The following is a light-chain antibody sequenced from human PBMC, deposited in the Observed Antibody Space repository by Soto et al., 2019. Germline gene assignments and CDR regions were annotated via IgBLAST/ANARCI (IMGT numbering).Light chain of an antibody. CDR2: GAS. CDR3: QQYNNRLT. V-gene: IGKV3-15*01. J-gene: IGKJ4*01. CDR1: QSVSTN. Sequence: VMTQSPATLSVSTGERATLSCRASQSVSTNLAWYQQKPGQAPRLLIYGASTRATGIPARFSGSGSGTEFTLTISSLQSEDFAVYYCQQYNNRLTFGGGTKVEIK.